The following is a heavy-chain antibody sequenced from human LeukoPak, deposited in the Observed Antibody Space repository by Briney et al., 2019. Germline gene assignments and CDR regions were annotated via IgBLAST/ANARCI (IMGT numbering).Heavy chain of an antibody. CDR1: GYTFTSYG. J-gene: IGHJ3*02. CDR3: ARGHGSGYYPWDAFDI. CDR2: INPNSGGT. V-gene: IGHV1-2*02. D-gene: IGHD3-22*01. Sequence: ASVKVSCKASGYTFTSYGISWVRQAPGQGLEWMGWINPNSGGTNYAQKFQGRVTMTRDTSISTAYMELSRLRSDDTAVYYCARGHGSGYYPWDAFDIWGQGKMVTVSS.